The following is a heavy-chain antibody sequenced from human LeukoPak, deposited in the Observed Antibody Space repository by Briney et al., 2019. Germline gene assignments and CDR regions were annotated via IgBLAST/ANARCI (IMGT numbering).Heavy chain of an antibody. CDR2: IYYSGST. CDR1: GGSISSYY. CDR3: ARGRTYYDFWSGYYTGLDY. V-gene: IGHV4-59*12. D-gene: IGHD3-3*01. J-gene: IGHJ4*02. Sequence: SSETLSLTCTVSGGSISSYYWSWIRQPPGKGLEWIGYIYYSGSTNYNPSLKSRVTISVDTSKNQFSLKLSSVTAADTAVYYCARGRTYYDFWSGYYTGLDYWGQGTLVTVSS.